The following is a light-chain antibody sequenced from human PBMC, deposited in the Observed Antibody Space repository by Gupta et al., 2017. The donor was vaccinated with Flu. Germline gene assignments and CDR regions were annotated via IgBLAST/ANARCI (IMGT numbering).Light chain of an antibody. CDR2: DVS. CDR1: SSGVGDYIY. V-gene: IGLV2-14*03. CDR3: CSYTTSSASVL. Sequence: ISISCTGTSSGVGDYIYVSWYKQHPGKAPQLVIYDVSHRPSGVSDRLSGSKSGNTASLTISGLQADDEADYYCCSYTTSSASVLFGGGTKLTVL. J-gene: IGLJ2*01.